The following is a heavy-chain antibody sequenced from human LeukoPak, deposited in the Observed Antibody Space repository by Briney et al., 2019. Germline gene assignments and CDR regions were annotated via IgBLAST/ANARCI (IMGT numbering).Heavy chain of an antibody. Sequence: GGSLRLSCAASGFTFSSYGMHWVRQAPGKGLEWVAFIRYDGSNKYYADSVKGRFTISRDNSKDTLYLQMDSLRAEDTAVYYCLSGATIFDYWGQGTLVTVSS. D-gene: IGHD1-26*01. CDR3: LSGATIFDY. CDR2: IRYDGSNK. V-gene: IGHV3-30*02. J-gene: IGHJ4*02. CDR1: GFTFSSYG.